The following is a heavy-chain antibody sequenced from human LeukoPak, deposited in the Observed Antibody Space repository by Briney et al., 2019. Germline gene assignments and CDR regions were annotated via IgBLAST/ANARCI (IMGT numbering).Heavy chain of an antibody. D-gene: IGHD5-12*01. Sequence: SETLSLTCTVSGGSISSYYWSWIRQPPGKGLEWIGYIYHSGSTKYNPSLKSRVTISVDTSKNQFSLKMSSVTAADTAVYYCARDGYSGNDGLWGQGTLVTVSS. V-gene: IGHV4-59*01. CDR3: ARDGYSGNDGL. CDR1: GGSISSYY. CDR2: IYHSGST. J-gene: IGHJ4*02.